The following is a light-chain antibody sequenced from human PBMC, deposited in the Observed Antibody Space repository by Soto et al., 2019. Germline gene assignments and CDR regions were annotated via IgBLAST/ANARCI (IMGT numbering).Light chain of an antibody. CDR2: GAS. CDR3: QHYGSLVLT. CDR1: QRVSSTY. V-gene: IGKV3-20*01. J-gene: IGKJ4*01. Sequence: EIVLTQSPGTLSLSPGERATLSCRASQRVSSTYLAWYQQKPGQAPRLLIYGASSRATGIPDRFSGSGSGTDFTLTISRLEPEDFAVYYCQHYGSLVLTFGGGTKVEIK.